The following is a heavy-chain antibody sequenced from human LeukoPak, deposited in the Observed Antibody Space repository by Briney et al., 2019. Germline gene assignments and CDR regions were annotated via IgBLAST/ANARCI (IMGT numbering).Heavy chain of an antibody. D-gene: IGHD3-10*01. J-gene: IGHJ3*02. Sequence: SETLSLTCTVSGGSISSYYWSWIRHPPGKGLEWIGYIYYSGSTNYHPSLNSRVTISVDPSKNQFSLKLSSVTAADTAVYYWARLPGIDAFDIWGQGTMVTVSS. V-gene: IGHV4-59*08. CDR1: GGSISSYY. CDR3: ARLPGIDAFDI. CDR2: IYYSGST.